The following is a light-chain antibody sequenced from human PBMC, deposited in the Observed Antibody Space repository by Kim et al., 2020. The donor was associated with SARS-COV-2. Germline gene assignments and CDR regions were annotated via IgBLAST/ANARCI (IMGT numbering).Light chain of an antibody. J-gene: IGKJ1*01. CDR1: QSVRNNY. CDR2: GAS. CDR3: HQYGSSPWT. Sequence: EIVLTQSPGTLSLSPGEGATLSCRASQSVRNNYLAWYQQKPGLPPRRLIYGASNRAAGLPDRFSGSGSETDFTLTISRLETEDFAVYYCHQYGSSPWTFGQGTKVDIK. V-gene: IGKV3-20*01.